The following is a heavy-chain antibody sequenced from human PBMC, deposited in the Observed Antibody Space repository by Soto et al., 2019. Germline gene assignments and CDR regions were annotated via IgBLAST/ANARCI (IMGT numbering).Heavy chain of an antibody. Sequence: EASVKVSCKASGYIFSSFYINWVRQAPGQGLEWMGWTSGYSGNSKYAQKFQGRVTMTTDTSTNTGYMEMRSLTSDDTAVYYCARDIFGHVDAFDLWGQGTMVTVSS. CDR3: ARDIFGHVDAFDL. V-gene: IGHV1-18*01. J-gene: IGHJ3*01. CDR1: GYIFSSFY. CDR2: TSGYSGNS. D-gene: IGHD3-3*02.